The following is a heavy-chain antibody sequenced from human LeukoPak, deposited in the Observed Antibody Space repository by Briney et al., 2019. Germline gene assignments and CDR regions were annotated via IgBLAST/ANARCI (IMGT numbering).Heavy chain of an antibody. CDR3: ARVRGDFETD. D-gene: IGHD3-16*01. J-gene: IGHJ1*01. CDR2: RYYSGST. Sequence: SETLSLTCSVSGGSLSSYYWTWIRQPPGKGLEWIGYRYYSGSTTYTPSLKSRVTISVDTSKSQFSLQLISVTAADTAIYYCARVRGDFETDWGQGTLVTVSS. CDR1: GGSLSSYY. V-gene: IGHV4-59*01.